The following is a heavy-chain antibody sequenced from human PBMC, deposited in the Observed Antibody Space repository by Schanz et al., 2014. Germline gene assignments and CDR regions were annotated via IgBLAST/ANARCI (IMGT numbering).Heavy chain of an antibody. CDR2: ISYHGSER. V-gene: IGHV3-30*18. J-gene: IGHJ4*02. CDR3: AKSYDTSGYSGFDY. D-gene: IGHD3-22*01. CDR1: GFSFSDYG. Sequence: QVQLVESGGGVVQPGRSLRLSCAGSGFSFSDYGMHWVRQAPGRGLEWVAVISYHGSERYYADSVKGRFTISRDNSKNTLYLQMNSLRTEDTAVYFCAKSYDTSGYSGFDYWGQGVLVTVSS.